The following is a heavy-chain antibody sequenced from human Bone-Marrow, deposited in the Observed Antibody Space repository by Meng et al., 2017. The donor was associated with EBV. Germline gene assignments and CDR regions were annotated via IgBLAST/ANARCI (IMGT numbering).Heavy chain of an antibody. V-gene: IGHV4-39*01. CDR1: GGSNSSSSYY. CDR2: IYYSGST. CDR3: ARQDIVLVVKGCWFDP. Sequence: QRQESGPGLVKPSETLSLTCTVSGGSNSSSSYYWGWIRQPPGKGLEWIGSIYYSGSTYYNPSLKSRVTISVDTSKNQFSLKLSSVTAADAAVYYCARQDIVLVVKGCWFDPWGQGTLVTVSS. D-gene: IGHD2-8*02. J-gene: IGHJ5*02.